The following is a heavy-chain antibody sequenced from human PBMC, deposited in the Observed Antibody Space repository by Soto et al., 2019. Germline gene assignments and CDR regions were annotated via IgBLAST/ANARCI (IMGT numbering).Heavy chain of an antibody. CDR3: ARSGSGSYHHNFDY. CDR2: FYHTGST. J-gene: IGHJ4*02. D-gene: IGHD3-10*01. V-gene: IGHV4-4*02. CDR1: GAYISSTNW. Sequence: SETLSLTCAVSGAYISSTNWWSWVRQSPGKGLEWIGYFYHTGSTNYNPSLRSRVTISVDTSKNQFSLKLTSVTAADTAVYYCARSGSGSYHHNFDYWGQGTLVTVS.